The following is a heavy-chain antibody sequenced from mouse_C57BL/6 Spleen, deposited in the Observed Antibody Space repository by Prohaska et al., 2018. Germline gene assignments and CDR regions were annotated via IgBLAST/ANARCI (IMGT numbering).Heavy chain of an antibody. V-gene: IGHV1-52*01. CDR1: GYTFTSYW. CDR3: AIYYGNYWYFDV. J-gene: IGHJ1*03. CDR2: IDTSDSET. D-gene: IGHD2-1*01. Sequence: QVQLQQPGAELVRPGSSVKLSCKASGYTFTSYWMHWVKQRPIQGLEWIGNIDTSDSETHYNQKFKDKATLTVDKSSSTAYMQLSSLTSEDSAVYYCAIYYGNYWYFDVWGTGTTVTVSS.